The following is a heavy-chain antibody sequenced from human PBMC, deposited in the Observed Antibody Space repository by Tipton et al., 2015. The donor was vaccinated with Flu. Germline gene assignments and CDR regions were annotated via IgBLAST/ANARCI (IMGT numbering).Heavy chain of an antibody. V-gene: IGHV4-59*01. J-gene: IGHJ4*02. Sequence: GLVKPSETLSLTCTVSGGSISSYYWSWIRQPPGKGLEWIGYIYYSGSTNYNPSLKSRVTISVDTSKNQFSLKLSSVTAADTAVYYCARDRYYGLGIDYWGQGTLVTVSS. D-gene: IGHD3-10*01. CDR3: ARDRYYGLGIDY. CDR1: GGSISSYY. CDR2: IYYSGST.